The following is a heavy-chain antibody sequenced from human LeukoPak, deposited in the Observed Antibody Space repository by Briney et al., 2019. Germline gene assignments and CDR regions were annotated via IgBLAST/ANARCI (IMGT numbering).Heavy chain of an antibody. CDR2: INPSGGST. Sequence: GASVKVSCKASGYTFTSYYIDWVRQAPGQGLEWMGVINPSGGSTRYAQKFQGRVTMTGDPSTRTVYMELSSLTSDDTAVYYCARGTTDAYWGQGNPVTVSS. D-gene: IGHD1-1*01. CDR1: GYTFTSYY. J-gene: IGHJ4*02. CDR3: ARGTTDAY. V-gene: IGHV1-46*01.